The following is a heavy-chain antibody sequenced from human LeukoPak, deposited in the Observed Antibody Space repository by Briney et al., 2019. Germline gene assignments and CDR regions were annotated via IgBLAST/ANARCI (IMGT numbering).Heavy chain of an antibody. CDR1: GYTFTSYD. CDR2: MNPNSGNT. J-gene: IGHJ5*02. V-gene: IGHV1-8*01. Sequence: ASVKVSCKASGYTFTSYDINWVRQATGQGLEWMGWMNPNSGNTGYAQKFQGRVTMTRNTSISTAYMELSSLRSDDTAVYYCAREMREIAALGLDPWGQGTLVTVSS. D-gene: IGHD6-6*01. CDR3: AREMREIAALGLDP.